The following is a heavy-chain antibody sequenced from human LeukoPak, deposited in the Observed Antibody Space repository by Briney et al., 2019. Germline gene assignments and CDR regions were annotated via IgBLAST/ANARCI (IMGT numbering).Heavy chain of an antibody. CDR3: ARVPYYEGDAFDI. Sequence: ASVKVSCKASGYTFTSYYMHWVRQAPGQGLEWMGIINPSGGSTSYAQKFQGRVTMTRDMSTSTVYMGLSSLRSEDTAVYYCARVPYYEGDAFDIWGQGTMVTVSS. J-gene: IGHJ3*02. V-gene: IGHV1-46*01. CDR2: INPSGGST. D-gene: IGHD3-22*01. CDR1: GYTFTSYY.